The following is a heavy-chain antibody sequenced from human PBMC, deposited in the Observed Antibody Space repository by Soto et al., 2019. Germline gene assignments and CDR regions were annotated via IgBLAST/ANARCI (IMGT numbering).Heavy chain of an antibody. V-gene: IGHV4-34*01. D-gene: IGHD2-2*01. CDR3: ARGEIVVVPAAVSYYYYMDV. CDR1: GASFSDYY. J-gene: IGHJ6*03. CDR2: INHSGST. Sequence: QVQLQQWGAGLLKPSETLSLTCAVYGASFSDYYWSWIRQPPGKGLEWIGEINHSGSTNYNPSLKSRATISVDTSMNQFSLKLSSVTAADTAVYYCARGEIVVVPAAVSYYYYMDVWGKGTTVTVSS.